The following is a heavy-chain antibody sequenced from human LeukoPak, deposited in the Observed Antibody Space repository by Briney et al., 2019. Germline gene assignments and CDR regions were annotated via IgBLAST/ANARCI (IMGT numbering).Heavy chain of an antibody. CDR2: INHSGST. D-gene: IGHD2-21*02. V-gene: IGHV4-34*01. J-gene: IGHJ4*02. CDR1: GGSFSGYY. Sequence: PSETLSLTCAVYGGSFSGYYWSWIRQPPGKGLEWIGEINHSGSTNYNPSPKSRVTISVDTSKNQFSLKLRLVTAADTAVYYCARAVVVTAYDFWGQGTLVTVSS. CDR3: ARAVVVTAYDF.